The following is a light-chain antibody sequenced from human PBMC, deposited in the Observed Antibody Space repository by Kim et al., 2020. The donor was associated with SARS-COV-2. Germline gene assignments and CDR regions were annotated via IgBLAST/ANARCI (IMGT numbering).Light chain of an antibody. CDR3: QHYRNYPLT. V-gene: IGKV1-5*01. CDR1: QSIDSW. Sequence: DNQMTQSPSALSASVGDRVTITCRASQSIDSWLAWYQEKPGKAPKVLIYDASTLESGVPSRFSGSGSGTEFTLTISSLQPDDFATYYCQHYRNYPLTFGGGTKLDI. J-gene: IGKJ4*01. CDR2: DAS.